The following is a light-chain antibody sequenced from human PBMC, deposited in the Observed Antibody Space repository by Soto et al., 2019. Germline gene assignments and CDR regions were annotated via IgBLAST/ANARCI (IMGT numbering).Light chain of an antibody. CDR3: SSYASSSTYV. CDR2: DVS. J-gene: IGLJ1*01. CDR1: SSDVGGYNY. Sequence: QSVLTQPASVSVSPGQSITISCTGTSSDVGGYNYVSWYQQHPGKAPKLMLYDVSNRPSGVSNRFSGSKSGNSASLTISGLQAEDEADYYCSSYASSSTYVFGTGTKVTVL. V-gene: IGLV2-14*03.